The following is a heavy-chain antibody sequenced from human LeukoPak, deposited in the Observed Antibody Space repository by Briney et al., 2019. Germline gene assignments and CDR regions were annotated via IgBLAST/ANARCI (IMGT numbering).Heavy chain of an antibody. D-gene: IGHD6-13*01. CDR2: IYPGDSDT. Sequence: GASLQISCKGSGSFFTSYWIGWVRPLPGKGLEWMGIIYPGDSDTRYSPSFQGQVTISADKSISNAYLQWSSLKASDTAMYYCARLLTGSESWSDRFDYWGQGTLVTVSS. V-gene: IGHV5-51*01. J-gene: IGHJ4*02. CDR3: ARLLTGSESWSDRFDY. CDR1: GSFFTSYW.